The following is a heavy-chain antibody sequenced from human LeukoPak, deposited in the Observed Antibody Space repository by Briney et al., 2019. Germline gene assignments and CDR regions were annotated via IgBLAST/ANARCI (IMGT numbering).Heavy chain of an antibody. J-gene: IGHJ4*02. Sequence: PGGSLRLSCAASGFTFSSYAMHWVRQAPGKGLEYVSAISSNGGSTYYANSVEGRFTISRDNSKNTLYLQMGSLRAEDMAVYYCARATNVDIVATPLGYWGQGTLVTVSS. CDR1: GFTFSSYA. CDR2: ISSNGGST. V-gene: IGHV3-64*01. CDR3: ARATNVDIVATPLGY. D-gene: IGHD5-12*01.